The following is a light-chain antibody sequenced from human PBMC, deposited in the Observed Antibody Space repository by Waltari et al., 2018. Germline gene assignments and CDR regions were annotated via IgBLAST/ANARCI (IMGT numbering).Light chain of an antibody. CDR1: QSLLHSNGYNY. CDR2: LGX. Sequence: DIVMTXSXLSLPVTPGEPASISCRSSQSLLHSNGYNYLDXYLQKPGQSPQXLIXLGXNXASGVPDRFSGSGSGTDFTLKISRVXAEXVGVYYCMQALQTPLXFGXGXRXEIK. J-gene: IGKJ5*01. CDR3: MQALQTPLX. V-gene: IGKV2-28*01.